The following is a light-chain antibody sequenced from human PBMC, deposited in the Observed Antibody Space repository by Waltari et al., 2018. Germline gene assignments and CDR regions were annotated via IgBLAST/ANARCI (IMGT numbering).Light chain of an antibody. Sequence: EIVLTQSPATLSLSPGERAPLSCRASQSVSTSLGWYQQKPGQAPRLLIYDVSSRATDIPARFSGSGSGTDFTLTISSLEPEDFAVYYCQQRSNWPSITFGQGTRLEIK. J-gene: IGKJ5*01. CDR3: QQRSNWPSIT. CDR1: QSVSTS. V-gene: IGKV3-11*01. CDR2: DVS.